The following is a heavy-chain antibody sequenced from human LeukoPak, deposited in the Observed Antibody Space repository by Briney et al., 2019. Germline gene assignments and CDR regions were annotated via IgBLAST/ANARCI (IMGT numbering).Heavy chain of an antibody. CDR1: GYTFTSYY. Sequence: ASVKVSCKASGYTFTSYYMQWVRQAPGQGLEWMGIINPSGGSTSYAQKFQGRATMTRDTSTSTVYMELSSLRSEDTAVYYCASLSVPYYYYGMDVWGQGTTVTVSS. D-gene: IGHD6-6*01. CDR3: ASLSVPYYYYGMDV. CDR2: INPSGGST. V-gene: IGHV1-46*01. J-gene: IGHJ6*02.